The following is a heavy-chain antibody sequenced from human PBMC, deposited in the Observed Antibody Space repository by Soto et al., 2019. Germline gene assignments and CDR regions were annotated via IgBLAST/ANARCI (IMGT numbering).Heavy chain of an antibody. Sequence: SETLSLTCAVSGGSISRGGYSRSWIRHPPRKGLDWIGYIYHSGRTCYNPSLKRRVTISVDRSKNQFSLKLSSVTAADTAVYYCARDFKHDGMDVWGRGTTVTVSS. J-gene: IGHJ6*02. CDR3: ARDFKHDGMDV. V-gene: IGHV4-30-2*01. CDR1: GGSISRGGYS. CDR2: IYHSGRT. D-gene: IGHD2-21*01.